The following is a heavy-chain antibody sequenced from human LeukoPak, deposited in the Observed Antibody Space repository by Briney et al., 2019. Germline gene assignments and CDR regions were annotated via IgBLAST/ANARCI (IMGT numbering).Heavy chain of an antibody. Sequence: SEALSLTCTVSGGSISSSSYYWGWIRQPPGKGLEWIGSIYYSGSTYYNPSLKSRVTISVDTSKNQFSLKLSSVTAADTAVYYCARRGNSDAFDIWGQGTMVTVSS. CDR2: IYYSGST. CDR3: ARRGNSDAFDI. CDR1: GGSISSSSYY. V-gene: IGHV4-39*01. D-gene: IGHD4-23*01. J-gene: IGHJ3*02.